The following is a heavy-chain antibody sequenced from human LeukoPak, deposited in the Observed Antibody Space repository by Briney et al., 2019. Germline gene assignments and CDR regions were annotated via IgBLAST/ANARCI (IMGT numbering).Heavy chain of an antibody. J-gene: IGHJ4*02. CDR2: IIPIFGTA. CDR1: GGTFSSYA. V-gene: IGHV1-69*01. D-gene: IGHD3-10*01. CDR3: ARDAGRGVSYNY. Sequence: EASVKVSCKASGGTFSSYAISWVRQTLGQGLEWMGGIIPIFGTANYAQKFQGRVTITADESTSTAYMELSSLRSEDTAVYYCARDAGRGVSYNYWGQGTLVTVSS.